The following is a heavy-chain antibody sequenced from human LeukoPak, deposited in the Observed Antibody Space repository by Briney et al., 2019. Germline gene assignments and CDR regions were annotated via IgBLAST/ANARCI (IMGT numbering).Heavy chain of an antibody. J-gene: IGHJ4*02. CDR3: ARREVAVAD. D-gene: IGHD6-19*01. Sequence: SETLSLTCTVSGGSISSYYWSWIRQPPGKRLVWIGHIYYSGSTNYNPSLKSRVTISVDTSKNQFSLKLSSVTAADTAVYYCARREVAVADWGQGTLVTVSS. CDR2: IYYSGST. V-gene: IGHV4-59*08. CDR1: GGSISSYY.